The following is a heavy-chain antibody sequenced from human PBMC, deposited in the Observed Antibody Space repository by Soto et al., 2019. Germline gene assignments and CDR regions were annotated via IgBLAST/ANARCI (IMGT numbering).Heavy chain of an antibody. CDR2: IYYSGST. J-gene: IGHJ4*02. Sequence: QVQLQESGPGLVKPSQTLSLTCSVSGGSINSVNYYWSWIRQHPGKGLGWIGYIYYSGSTHYNPSLKSRVTISVDTSENQFSLKLSSVTAADTAVYYCAREGGDGVDYWGQGTLVTVSS. D-gene: IGHD3-16*01. CDR3: AREGGDGVDY. CDR1: GGSINSVNYY. V-gene: IGHV4-31*03.